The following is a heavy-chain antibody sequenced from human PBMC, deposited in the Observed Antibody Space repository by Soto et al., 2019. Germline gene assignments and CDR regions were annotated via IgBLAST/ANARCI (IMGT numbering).Heavy chain of an antibody. CDR1: GYTFSGSS. Sequence: EVQLVESGGGLVQPGGSLKLSCVAPGYTFSGSSIHWVRQASGKGLEWVARIRDKANNYATSYAASVSGRFTISRDDSKNTAYLQMNSLKTEDTAVYYCTTKDYWGRGTLVTVSS. CDR2: IRDKANNYAT. V-gene: IGHV3-73*02. CDR3: TTKDY. J-gene: IGHJ4*02.